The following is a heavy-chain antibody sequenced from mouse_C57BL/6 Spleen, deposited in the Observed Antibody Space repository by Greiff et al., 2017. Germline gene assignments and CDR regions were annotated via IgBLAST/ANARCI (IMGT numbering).Heavy chain of an antibody. CDR3: ARSPITTVVDYFDY. CDR2: ISSGSSTI. V-gene: IGHV5-17*01. D-gene: IGHD1-1*01. Sequence: EVKLVESGGGLVKPGGSLKLSCAASGFTFSDYGMHWVRQAPEKGLEWVAYISSGSSTIYYADTVKGRFTISRDNAKNTLFLQMTSLRSEDTAMYYCARSPITTVVDYFDYWGQGTTLAVSS. CDR1: GFTFSDYG. J-gene: IGHJ2*01.